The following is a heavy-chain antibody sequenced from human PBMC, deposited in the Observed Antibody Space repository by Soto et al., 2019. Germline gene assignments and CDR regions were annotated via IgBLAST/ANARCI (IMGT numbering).Heavy chain of an antibody. CDR1: GGTFSSYA. CDR2: IIPIFGTA. D-gene: IGHD1-20*01. CDR3: ARLESITGTTADY. V-gene: IGHV1-69*01. Sequence: QVQLVQSGAEVKKPGSSVNVSCKASGGTFSSYAISWVRQAPGQGLEWMGGIIPIFGTANYAQKFQGRVTITADESTSTDYMELSSLRSEDTAVYYCARLESITGTTADYWGQGTLFTVSS. J-gene: IGHJ4*02.